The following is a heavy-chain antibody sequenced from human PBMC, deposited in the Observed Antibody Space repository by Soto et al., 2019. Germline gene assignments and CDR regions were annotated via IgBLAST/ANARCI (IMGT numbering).Heavy chain of an antibody. D-gene: IGHD3-10*01. V-gene: IGHV4-39*01. Sequence: PSETLSLTCTVSGGSISISSYYWGWIRQPPGKGLEWIGSIYYSGSTYYNPSLKSRVTISVDTSKNQLSMKLSSVTAADTAVYYCERPEGWFGELKRNYYYYYGMDVWGQRPTVTVSS. CDR1: GGSISISSYY. CDR2: IYYSGST. J-gene: IGHJ6*02. CDR3: ERPEGWFGELKRNYYYYYGMDV.